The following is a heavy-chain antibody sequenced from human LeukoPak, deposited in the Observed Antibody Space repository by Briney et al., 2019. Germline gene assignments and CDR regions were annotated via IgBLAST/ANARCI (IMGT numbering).Heavy chain of an antibody. CDR3: ARDMGSGGGDGSPSDAFDI. D-gene: IGHD2-15*01. J-gene: IGHJ3*02. V-gene: IGHV3-23*01. CDR2: ISGSGDST. CDR1: GFTFSNYV. Sequence: QPGGSLRLSCAASGFTFSNYVMSWVRQAPGKGLEWVSGISGSGDSTYYADSVKGRFTISRDNSKNTLYLQMNSLRAEDTAVYYCARDMGSGGGDGSPSDAFDIWGQGTMVTVSS.